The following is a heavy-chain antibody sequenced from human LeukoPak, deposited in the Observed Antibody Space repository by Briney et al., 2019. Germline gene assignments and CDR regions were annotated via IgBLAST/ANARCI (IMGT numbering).Heavy chain of an antibody. CDR1: GGTFSSYA. CDR2: IIPIFGTA. J-gene: IGHJ4*02. V-gene: IGHV1-69*06. CDR3: ATEGYYDSSGYYTDY. D-gene: IGHD3-22*01. Sequence: SVKVSCKASGGTFSSYAISWVRQAPGQGLEWMGGIIPIFGTANYAQKFQGRVTMTEDTSTDTAYMELSSLRSEDTAVYYCATEGYYDSSGYYTDYWGQGTLVTVSS.